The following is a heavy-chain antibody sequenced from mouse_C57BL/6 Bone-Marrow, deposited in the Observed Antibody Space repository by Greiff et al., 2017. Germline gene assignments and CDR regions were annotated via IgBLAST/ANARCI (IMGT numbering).Heavy chain of an antibody. CDR2: ISDGGSYT. Sequence: EVNVVESGGGLVKPGGSLKLSCAASGFTFSSYAMSWVRQTPEKRLEWVATISDGGSYTYYPDNVKGRFTISRDNAKNNLYLQMSHLKSEDTAMYYCSRLDYYAMDYWGQGTSVTVSS. CDR3: SRLDYYAMDY. CDR1: GFTFSSYA. J-gene: IGHJ4*01. V-gene: IGHV5-4*03.